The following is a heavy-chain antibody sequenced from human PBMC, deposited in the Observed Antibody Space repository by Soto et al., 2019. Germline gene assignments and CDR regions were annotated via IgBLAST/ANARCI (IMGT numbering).Heavy chain of an antibody. J-gene: IGHJ2*01. D-gene: IGHD4-17*01. CDR1: GGSISGSY. CDR3: ARRVTTVTTYWYFDL. Sequence: PSETLSLTCSVSGGSISGSYWSWIRQSPGKGLEWLGYVYYTGSTNYSPSLRSRVTISVDTSKNQFSLKLSSVTAADTAVYYCARRVTTVTTYWYFDLWGRGTLVTVSS. CDR2: VYYTGST. V-gene: IGHV4-59*08.